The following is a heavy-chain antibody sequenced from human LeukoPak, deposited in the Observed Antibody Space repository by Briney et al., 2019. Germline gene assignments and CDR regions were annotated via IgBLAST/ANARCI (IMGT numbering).Heavy chain of an antibody. CDR2: INPSGIT. J-gene: IGHJ3*02. CDR1: GGYY. Sequence: PSETLSLTCAVYGGYYWSWIRQPPGKGLEWIGEINPSGITNYNPSLKSRVTISVDTSKNQFSLKLSSVTAADTAVYYCARGPIMGDAFDIWGQGTMVTVSS. CDR3: ARGPIMGDAFDI. V-gene: IGHV4-34*01. D-gene: IGHD3-16*01.